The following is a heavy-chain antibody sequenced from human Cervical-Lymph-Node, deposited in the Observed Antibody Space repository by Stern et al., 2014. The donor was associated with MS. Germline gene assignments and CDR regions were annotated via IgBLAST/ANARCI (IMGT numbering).Heavy chain of an antibody. CDR2: MYPDDSSTRYDI. Sequence: EDQLVESGAEVKKSGESLKISCKGSGYTFTNYWIGWVRQLPGKGLEWMGIMYPDDSSTRYDIRYRPSFQGQVTISADKSISTAYLQWSSLKASDSAMYFCARRGDGGVRGYYGLDVWGQGTTVTVSS. CDR1: GYTFTNYW. V-gene: IGHV5-51*03. CDR3: ARRGDGGVRGYYGLDV. D-gene: IGHD3-10*02. J-gene: IGHJ6*02.